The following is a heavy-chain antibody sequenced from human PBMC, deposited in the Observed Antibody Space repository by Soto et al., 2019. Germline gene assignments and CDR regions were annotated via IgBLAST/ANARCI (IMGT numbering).Heavy chain of an antibody. CDR3: ARGGYYYDSSGHRRFDP. V-gene: IGHV5-51*01. CDR2: IYPGDSDT. D-gene: IGHD3-22*01. Sequence: GESLEISCKGSGYSFISYWIGWVRQMPGKGLEWMGIIYPGDSDTRYSPSFQGQVTISADKSISTAYLQWSSLKASDTAMYYCARGGYYYDSSGHRRFDPWGQGTLVTVSS. CDR1: GYSFISYW. J-gene: IGHJ5*02.